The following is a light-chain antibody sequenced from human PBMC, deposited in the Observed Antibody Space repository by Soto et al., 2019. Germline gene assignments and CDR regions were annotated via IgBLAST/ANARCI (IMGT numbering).Light chain of an antibody. J-gene: IGLJ1*01. Sequence: QSVLTQPASVSGSPGQSITISCTGTSGDVGGYDYVSWYQQHPGKAPKLMIYDVTSRPSGVSNRFSGSKSGNTASLTISGLQAEDEADYYCISYASINTYVFGTGTKVTVL. CDR3: ISYASINTYV. V-gene: IGLV2-14*01. CDR2: DVT. CDR1: SGDVGGYDY.